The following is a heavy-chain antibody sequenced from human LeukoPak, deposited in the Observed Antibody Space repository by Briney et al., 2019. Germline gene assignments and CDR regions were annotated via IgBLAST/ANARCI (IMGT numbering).Heavy chain of an antibody. Sequence: SETLSLTCTVSGGAISSGDYYWSWSRQPPGKGLEWIGEIHHSGSTNYNSSLKSRVTISVDTSKNQFSLKMSSVAAADTAVYYCWHSGYESGFDYWGQGTLVTVSS. CDR2: IHHSGST. D-gene: IGHD5-12*01. CDR1: GGAISSGDYY. V-gene: IGHV4-39*07. J-gene: IGHJ4*02. CDR3: WHSGYESGFDY.